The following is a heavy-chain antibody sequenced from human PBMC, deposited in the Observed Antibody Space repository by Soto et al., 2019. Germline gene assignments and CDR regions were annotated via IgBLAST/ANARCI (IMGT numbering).Heavy chain of an antibody. V-gene: IGHV3-21*01. D-gene: IGHD2-2*01. J-gene: IGHJ6*02. CDR1: GFTFRSYS. CDR3: ARDLPAGRFGMDV. Sequence: LRLSCAASGFTFRSYSMNWVRQAPGKGLEWVSSISSSSSYIYYADSVKGRFTISRENAKNSLYLQMNSLRAEDTAVYYCARDLPAGRFGMDVWGQGTTVTVSS. CDR2: ISSSSSYI.